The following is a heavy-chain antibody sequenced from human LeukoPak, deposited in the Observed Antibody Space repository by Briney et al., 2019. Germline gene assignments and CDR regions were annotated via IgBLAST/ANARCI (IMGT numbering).Heavy chain of an antibody. CDR2: ISAYNGNT. Sequence: VASVKVSCKASGYTFTSYGISWVRQAPGQGLEWMGWISAYNGNTNYAQKLQGRVTTTTDTSTSTAYMELRSLRSDDTAVYYCARDPPIVVVPAAMTYYYYYGMDVWGQGTTVTVSS. CDR3: ARDPPIVVVPAAMTYYYYYGMDV. D-gene: IGHD2-2*01. J-gene: IGHJ6*02. V-gene: IGHV1-18*01. CDR1: GYTFTSYG.